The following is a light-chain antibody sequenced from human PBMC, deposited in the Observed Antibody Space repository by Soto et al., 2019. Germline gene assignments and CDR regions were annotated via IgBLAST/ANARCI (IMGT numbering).Light chain of an antibody. J-gene: IGLJ1*01. CDR3: SLYISGSTYV. CDR2: EVN. V-gene: IGLV2-18*01. Sequence: QSALTQPPSVSGSPGQSVTISCTGTSSDVGSYNRLSWYQQPPGTAHKLIMYEVNTRPSGVPDRFSGSKSGSTASLTISGLQAEDEADYYCSLYISGSTYVFGTGTKLTVL. CDR1: SSDVGSYNR.